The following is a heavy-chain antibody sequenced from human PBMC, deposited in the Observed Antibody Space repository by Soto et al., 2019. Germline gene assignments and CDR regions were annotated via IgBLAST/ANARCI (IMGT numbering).Heavy chain of an antibody. CDR1: VFTFSSYA. CDR2: ISGSGGST. V-gene: IGHV3-23*01. D-gene: IGHD3-3*01. Sequence: PGWSLRLSCASSVFTFSSYAMSWVRQAPGKGLEWVSAISGSGGSTYYADSVKGRFTISRDNSKNTLYLQMNSLRAEDTAVYYCAKGYYDFWGGGGMDVWGQGTTVTVSS. J-gene: IGHJ6*02. CDR3: AKGYYDFWGGGGMDV.